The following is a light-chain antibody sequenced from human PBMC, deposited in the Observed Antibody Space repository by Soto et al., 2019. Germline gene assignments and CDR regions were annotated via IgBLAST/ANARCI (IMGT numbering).Light chain of an antibody. CDR3: SSYTSSFYV. V-gene: IGLV2-14*01. CDR2: EVS. Sequence: QSALTQPASVSGSPGQSITISCTGTSSDVGGYNYVSWYQQHPGKAPKLMIYEVSNWPSGVSNRFSGSKSGNTASLTISGLQAEDEADYYCSSYTSSFYVFGTGTKLTVL. CDR1: SSDVGGYNY. J-gene: IGLJ1*01.